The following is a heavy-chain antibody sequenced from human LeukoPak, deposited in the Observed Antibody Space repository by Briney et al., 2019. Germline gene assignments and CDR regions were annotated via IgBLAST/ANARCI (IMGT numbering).Heavy chain of an antibody. V-gene: IGHV1-18*01. J-gene: IGHJ4*02. CDR3: ARVGGVVVAAKIDY. D-gene: IGHD2-15*01. CDR1: GYTFTSYG. CDR2: ISAYNGNT. Sequence: EASVKVSCKASGYTFTSYGISWVRQAPGQGLEWMGWISAYNGNTNYAQKLQGRVTMTTDTSTSTAYMELRSLRSDDTAVYYCARVGGVVVAAKIDYWGQGTLVTVSS.